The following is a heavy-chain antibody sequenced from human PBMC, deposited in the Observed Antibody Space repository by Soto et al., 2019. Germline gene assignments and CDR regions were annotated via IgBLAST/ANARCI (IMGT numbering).Heavy chain of an antibody. V-gene: IGHV1-69*13. D-gene: IGHD6-6*01. J-gene: IGHJ4*02. Sequence: SVKVSCKASGGTFSSYAISWVRQAPGQGLEWMGGIIPIFGTANYAQKFQGRVTITADESTSTAYMELSSLRSEDTAVYYCASGLAARYYFDYWGQGTLVTVSS. CDR1: GGTFSSYA. CDR3: ASGLAARYYFDY. CDR2: IIPIFGTA.